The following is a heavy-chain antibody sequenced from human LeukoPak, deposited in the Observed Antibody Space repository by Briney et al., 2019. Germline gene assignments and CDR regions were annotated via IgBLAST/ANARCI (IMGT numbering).Heavy chain of an antibody. Sequence: GGSLRLSCAASGFTFSSFAMSWVRQAPGKGLEWVSTISGGGITTYYADSAKGRFTISRDNSKNTLYLQMNSLTAEDTAVYYCPKQSYASGWNPFDYWGQGILVTVSS. CDR2: ISGGGITT. D-gene: IGHD6-19*01. J-gene: IGHJ4*02. V-gene: IGHV3-23*01. CDR3: PKQSYASGWNPFDY. CDR1: GFTFSSFA.